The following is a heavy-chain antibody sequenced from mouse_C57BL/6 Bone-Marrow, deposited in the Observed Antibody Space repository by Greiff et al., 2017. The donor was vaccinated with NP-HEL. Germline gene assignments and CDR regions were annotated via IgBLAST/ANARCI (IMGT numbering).Heavy chain of an antibody. J-gene: IGHJ4*01. Sequence: EVMLVESGGGLVQPGGSLSLSCAASGFTFTDYYMSWVRQPPGKAPEWLGFIRNKANGYTTEYSASVKGRFTISRDNSQSILYLQMNALRAEDRATYYCARSIYYDYADDPFYAMDYWGQGTSVTVSS. D-gene: IGHD2-4*01. V-gene: IGHV7-3*01. CDR2: IRNKANGYTT. CDR1: GFTFTDYY. CDR3: ARSIYYDYADDPFYAMDY.